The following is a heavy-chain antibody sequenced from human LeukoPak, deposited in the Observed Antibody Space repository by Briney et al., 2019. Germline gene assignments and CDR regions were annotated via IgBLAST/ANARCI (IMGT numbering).Heavy chain of an antibody. CDR2: IYYSGST. J-gene: IGHJ3*02. CDR1: GGSISSYY. V-gene: IGHV4-59*01. Sequence: PSETLSLTCTVSGGSISSYYWSWIRQPPGKGLEWIGYIYYSGSTNYNPSLKSRVTISVDTSKNQFSLKLSSVTAAGTAVYYCARATRAAANAFDIWGQGTMVTVSS. D-gene: IGHD6-13*01. CDR3: ARATRAAANAFDI.